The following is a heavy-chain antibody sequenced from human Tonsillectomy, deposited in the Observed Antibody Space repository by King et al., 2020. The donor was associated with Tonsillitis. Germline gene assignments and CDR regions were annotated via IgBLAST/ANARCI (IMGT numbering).Heavy chain of an antibody. V-gene: IGHV3-30*02. CDR2: IRYDGSNK. CDR1: GFTFSSYG. CDR3: AKDRQWLVQWLAGTRHGYFQH. D-gene: IGHD6-19*01. J-gene: IGHJ1*01. Sequence: VQLVESGGGVVQPGGSLRLSCAASGFTFSSYGMHWVRQAPGKGLEWVAFIRYDGSNKYYADSVKGRFTISRDNSKNTLYLQMNSLRAEDTAVYYCAKDRQWLVQWLAGTRHGYFQHWGQGTLVTVSS.